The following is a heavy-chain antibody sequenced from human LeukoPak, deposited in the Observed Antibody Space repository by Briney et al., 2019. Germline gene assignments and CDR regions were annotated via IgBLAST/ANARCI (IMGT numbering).Heavy chain of an antibody. CDR2: ISSSSTYI. D-gene: IGHD6-19*01. CDR1: GFTFSNYD. Sequence: GGSLRLSCAVSGFTFSNYDMHWVRQVPGKGLEWVSSISSSSTYIYYAGSVQGRFTISRDNAKNSLYLQMNSLRAEDTAVYYCAREGRSSGWYYFDYWGQGTLVTVSS. CDR3: AREGRSSGWYYFDY. J-gene: IGHJ4*02. V-gene: IGHV3-21*01.